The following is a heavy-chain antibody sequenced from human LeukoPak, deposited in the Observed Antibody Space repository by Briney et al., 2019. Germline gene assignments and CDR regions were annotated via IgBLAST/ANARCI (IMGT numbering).Heavy chain of an antibody. CDR3: ARGGWYPESFQH. D-gene: IGHD6-19*01. V-gene: IGHV4-59*01. CDR1: GGSISSYY. CDR2: IYYSGST. J-gene: IGHJ1*01. Sequence: PSETLSLTCTVSGGSISSYYWNWIRQPPGKGLEWIGYIYYSGSTNYNPSLKSRVTISVDTSKNQFSLKLSSVTAADAAVYYCARGGWYPESFQHWGQGALVTVSS.